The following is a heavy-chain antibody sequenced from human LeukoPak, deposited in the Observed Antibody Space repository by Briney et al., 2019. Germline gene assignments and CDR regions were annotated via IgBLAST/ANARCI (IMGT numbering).Heavy chain of an antibody. CDR1: GFTFSSYG. V-gene: IGHV3-30*03. D-gene: IGHD1-1*01. CDR3: ATYMNNWSTLDY. Sequence: PGRSLRLSCAASGFTFSSYGMHWVRQAPGKGLEWVALISYDGSAKFYADSVKGRFTISRDNANSTLFLQMNSLRAEDTALYYCATYMNNWSTLDYWGRGTLVTVSS. J-gene: IGHJ4*02. CDR2: ISYDGSAK.